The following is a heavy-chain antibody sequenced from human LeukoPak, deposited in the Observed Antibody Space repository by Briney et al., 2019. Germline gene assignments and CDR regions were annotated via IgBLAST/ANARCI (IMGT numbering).Heavy chain of an antibody. CDR2: IYYSGST. CDR3: ASTGSNPYNWFDP. Sequence: SETLSLTCTVSGGPISSYYWSWIRQPPGKGLEWIGYIYYSGSTNYNPSLKSRVTISVDTSKNQFSLKLSSVTAADTAVYYCASTGSNPYNWFDPWGQGTLVTVSS. V-gene: IGHV4-59*01. J-gene: IGHJ5*02. CDR1: GGPISSYY. D-gene: IGHD3-10*01.